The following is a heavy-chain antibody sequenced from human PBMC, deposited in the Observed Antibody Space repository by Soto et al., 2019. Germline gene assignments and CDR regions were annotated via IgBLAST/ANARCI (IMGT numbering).Heavy chain of an antibody. CDR2: ISYDGSNK. V-gene: IGHV3-30*18. J-gene: IGHJ4*02. D-gene: IGHD5-18*01. CDR1: GFTFSSYG. Sequence: LRLSCAASGFTFSSYGMHWVRQAPGKGLEWVAVISYDGSNKYYADSVKGRFTISRDNSKNTLYLQMNSLRAEDTAVYYCAKDQGRGGYSYGYFSPYFDYWGQGTLVTVSS. CDR3: AKDQGRGGYSYGYFSPYFDY.